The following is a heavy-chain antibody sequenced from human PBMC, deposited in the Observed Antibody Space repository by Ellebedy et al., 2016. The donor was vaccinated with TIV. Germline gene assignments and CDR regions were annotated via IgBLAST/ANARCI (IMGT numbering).Heavy chain of an antibody. CDR1: GFTFSIYA. V-gene: IGHV3-23*01. J-gene: IGHJ4*02. D-gene: IGHD1-26*01. CDR2: ISGSGDST. Sequence: PGGSLRLSCAASGFTFSIYAMSWVRQAPGKGLEWVSLISGSGDSTYYADSVKGRFTISRDNSKNTLYVQMNSLRAEDTTVYYCARGRGIVGAGVYFDYWGQGTLVTVSS. CDR3: ARGRGIVGAGVYFDY.